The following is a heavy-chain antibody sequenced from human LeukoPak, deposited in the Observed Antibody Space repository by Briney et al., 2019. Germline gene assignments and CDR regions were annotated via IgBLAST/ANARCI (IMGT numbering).Heavy chain of an antibody. D-gene: IGHD6-13*01. CDR2: IIPILGIA. V-gene: IGHV1-69*10. CDR3: ARVGASLVPGGYFDY. CDR1: GGTFSSYA. J-gene: IGHJ4*02. Sequence: ASVTVSCKASGGTFSSYAISWVRQAPGQGLEWMGRIIPILGIANYAQKFQGRVTITADKSTSTAYMELSSLRSEDTAVYYCARVGASLVPGGYFDYWGQGTLVTVSS.